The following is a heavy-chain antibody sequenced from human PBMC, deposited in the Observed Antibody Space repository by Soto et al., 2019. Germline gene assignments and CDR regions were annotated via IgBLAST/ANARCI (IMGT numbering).Heavy chain of an antibody. J-gene: IGHJ4*02. CDR2: IKSNTDGGTA. CDR3: ATDLKTGTERGKFDY. D-gene: IGHD1-1*01. V-gene: IGHV3-15*01. CDR1: GFTFNNAW. Sequence: EVQLVESGGGLVNPGGPLRLSCAASGFTFNNAWMSWVRQAPGKGLEWVGRIKSNTDGGTADYAAPVNGRFTVSRDDSKNTVYLQMNSLKTEDTAVYYCATDLKTGTERGKFDYWGQGTLGTVSS.